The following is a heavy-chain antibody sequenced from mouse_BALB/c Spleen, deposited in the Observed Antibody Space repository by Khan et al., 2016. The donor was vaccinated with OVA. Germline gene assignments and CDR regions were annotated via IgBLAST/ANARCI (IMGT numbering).Heavy chain of an antibody. Sequence: EVQLQEAGPGLVKPSQSLSLTCTVTGYSITSDYAWNWIRQFPGNKLEWMGYISYNGSTTYNPSLNSRISFTRDTSKNQFFLQLNSVTTEDTATYYCARHYIPGYFDVGGAGTTVTVSS. D-gene: IGHD1-3*01. CDR1: GYSITSDYA. V-gene: IGHV3-2*02. J-gene: IGHJ1*01. CDR2: ISYNGST. CDR3: ARHYIPGYFDV.